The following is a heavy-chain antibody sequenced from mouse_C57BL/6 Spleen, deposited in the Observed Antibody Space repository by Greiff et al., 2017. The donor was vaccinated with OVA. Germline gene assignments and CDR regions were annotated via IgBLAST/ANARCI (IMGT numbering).Heavy chain of an antibody. V-gene: IGHV5-4*01. Sequence: EVQVVESGGGLVKPGGSLKLSCAASGFTFSSYAMSWVRQTPEKRLEWVATLSDGGSYTSYPDNVKGRFTISRDNAKNNLYQQLSHLKSEDTAMYYCARGGSSLYYYAMDYWGQGTSVTVSS. CDR3: ARGGSSLYYYAMDY. CDR2: LSDGGSYT. D-gene: IGHD1-1*01. J-gene: IGHJ4*01. CDR1: GFTFSSYA.